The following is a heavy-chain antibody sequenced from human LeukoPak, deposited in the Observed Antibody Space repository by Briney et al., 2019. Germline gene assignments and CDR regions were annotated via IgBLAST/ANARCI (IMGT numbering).Heavy chain of an antibody. V-gene: IGHV4-39*01. D-gene: IGHD6-25*01. Sequence: SETLSLTCTVSGGSISSSSYYWGWIRQPPGKGLEWIGSIYYSGSTYYNPSLKSRVTISVDTSKNQFSLKLSSVTAADTAVYYCARLNPAIPSGSMDVWGQGTTVTVSS. CDR1: GGSISSSSYY. CDR2: IYYSGST. J-gene: IGHJ6*02. CDR3: ARLNPAIPSGSMDV.